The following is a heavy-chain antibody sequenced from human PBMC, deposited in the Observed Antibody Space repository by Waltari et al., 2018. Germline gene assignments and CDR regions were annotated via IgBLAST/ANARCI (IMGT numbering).Heavy chain of an antibody. J-gene: IGHJ6*02. CDR1: GFTFSDYY. CDR3: ASDIVVVPAARSSYYYYYGMDV. Sequence: QVQLVESGGGLVKPGGSLRLSCAASGFTFSDYYMSWIRQAPGKGLEWVSYISSSGSTRYYADSVKGRFTISRDNAKNSLYLQMNSLRAEDTAVYYCASDIVVVPAARSSYYYYYGMDVWGQGTTVIVSS. V-gene: IGHV3-11*01. CDR2: ISSSGSTR. D-gene: IGHD2-2*01.